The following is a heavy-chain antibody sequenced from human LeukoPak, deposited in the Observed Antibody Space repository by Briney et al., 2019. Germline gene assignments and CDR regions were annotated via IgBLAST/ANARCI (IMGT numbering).Heavy chain of an antibody. D-gene: IGHD3-22*01. CDR3: ARDSAPYYYDSSGSGPFDP. V-gene: IGHV3-66*01. Sequence: PGGFLRLSCAASGFTVSSNYMSWVRQAPGKGLEWVSVIYSGGSTYYADSVKGRFTISRDNSKNTLYLQMNSLRAEDTAVYYCARDSAPYYYDSSGSGPFDPWGQGTLVTVSS. J-gene: IGHJ5*02. CDR1: GFTVSSNY. CDR2: IYSGGST.